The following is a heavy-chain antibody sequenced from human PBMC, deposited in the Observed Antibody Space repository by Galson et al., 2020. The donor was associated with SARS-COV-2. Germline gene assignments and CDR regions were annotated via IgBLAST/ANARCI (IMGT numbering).Heavy chain of an antibody. J-gene: IGHJ4*02. V-gene: IGHV3-7*01. Sequence: GGSLRLSCAASGSTFKDFCMSWVRQAPGTGLEWVANIRGDGRGTNYVDSVKGRFVISRDNAIDSLYLQMNNLRVDDTAVYFCTREGWQGGYWGQGTRVTVSS. D-gene: IGHD6-19*01. CDR3: TREGWQGGY. CDR1: GSTFKDFC. CDR2: IRGDGRGT.